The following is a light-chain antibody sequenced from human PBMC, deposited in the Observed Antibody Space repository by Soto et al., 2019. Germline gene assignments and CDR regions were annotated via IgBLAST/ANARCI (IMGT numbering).Light chain of an antibody. CDR3: QQYHHWPVT. V-gene: IGKV3-15*01. Sequence: ENLLKQSSTPPVAVPGRSTTPSRSASQRIYTNLAWYQHTPGQAPRLLISGASTGATGLPSRFSGSGSGTDFTLTIDSLQSEDVAVYYCQQYHHWPVTFGGGTKGDIK. CDR2: GAS. J-gene: IGKJ4*01. CDR1: QRIYTN.